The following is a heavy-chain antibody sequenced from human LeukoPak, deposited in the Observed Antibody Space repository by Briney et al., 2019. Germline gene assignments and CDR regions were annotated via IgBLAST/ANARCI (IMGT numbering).Heavy chain of an antibody. V-gene: IGHV3-33*01. Sequence: GGSLRLSCAASGFTFSSYGMHWVRQAPGKGLEWVAVIWYDGSNKYYADSVKGRFTISRDNSKNTLYLQMNSLRAEDTAVYYCASEMSAARPFGFDYWGQGTLVTVSS. J-gene: IGHJ4*02. CDR2: IWYDGSNK. D-gene: IGHD6-6*01. CDR1: GFTFSSYG. CDR3: ASEMSAARPFGFDY.